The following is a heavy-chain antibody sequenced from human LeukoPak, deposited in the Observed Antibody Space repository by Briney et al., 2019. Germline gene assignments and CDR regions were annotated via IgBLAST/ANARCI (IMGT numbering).Heavy chain of an antibody. V-gene: IGHV1-2*02. Sequence: APVKVSCKASGYTFTGYYMHWVRQAPGQGLEWMGWINPNSGGTNYAQKFQGRVTMTRDTSISTAYMELSRLRSDDTAVYYCARAEGSGSYYIFDWGQGTLVAVSS. D-gene: IGHD3-10*01. CDR3: ARAEGSGSYYIFD. CDR1: GYTFTGYY. CDR2: INPNSGGT. J-gene: IGHJ4*02.